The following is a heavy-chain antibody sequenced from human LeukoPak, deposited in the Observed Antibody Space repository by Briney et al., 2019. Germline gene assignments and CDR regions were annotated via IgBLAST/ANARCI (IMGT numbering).Heavy chain of an antibody. CDR3: ARVPRGGWLMYYFDY. J-gene: IGHJ4*02. CDR1: GGSISSYY. CDR2: IYYSGST. Sequence: SETLSLTCTVSGGSISSYYWSWIRQPPGKGLEWIGYIYYSGSTNYNPSLKSRVTISVDTSKNQFSLKLSSVTAADTAVYYCARVPRGGWLMYYFDYWGQGTLVTVSS. V-gene: IGHV4-59*01. D-gene: IGHD6-19*01.